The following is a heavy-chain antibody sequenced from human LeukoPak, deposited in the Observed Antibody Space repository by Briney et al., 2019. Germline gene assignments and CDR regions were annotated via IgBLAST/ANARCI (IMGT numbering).Heavy chain of an antibody. CDR1: GGSFRGYY. D-gene: IGHD2-21*01. J-gene: IGHJ5*02. CDR2: INHSGST. V-gene: IGHV4-34*01. Sequence: SETLSLTCAVHGGSFRGYYSSWSRQPPGKWLEWIGEINHSGSTNYNPSLKSRVTISVDTSKNQFSLKLSSVTAADTAVYYCARGLVASCGPRRWFETCGQGTLVTVSS. CDR3: ARGLVASCGPRRWFET.